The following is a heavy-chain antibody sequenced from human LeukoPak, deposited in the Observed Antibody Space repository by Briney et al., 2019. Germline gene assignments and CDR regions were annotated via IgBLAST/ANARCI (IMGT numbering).Heavy chain of an antibody. D-gene: IGHD2-21*02. Sequence: PSETLSLTCTVSGGSISSSSYYWGWFRQPPGKGLEWIGSIYYSGSTYYTPSLKSRVTISVDTSKNQFSLKLSSVTAADTAVYYCARLGVTVDYWGQGTLVTVSS. CDR2: IYYSGST. V-gene: IGHV4-39*01. CDR1: GGSISSSSYY. J-gene: IGHJ4*02. CDR3: ARLGVTVDY.